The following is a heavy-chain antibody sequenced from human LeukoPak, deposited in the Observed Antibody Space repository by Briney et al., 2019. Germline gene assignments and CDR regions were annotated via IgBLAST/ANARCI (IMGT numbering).Heavy chain of an antibody. Sequence: PSETLSLTCTVSGGSISSSYWSWIRQSPGKGPEWIGYIHGSGSTHFDPYLKGRVTMSVDASKHQFSLKLSSVTAADTAVYYCARQAPWYNWNDRGWFDPWGQGTLVTVSS. V-gene: IGHV4-59*08. CDR3: ARQAPWYNWNDRGWFDP. CDR2: IHGSGST. D-gene: IGHD1-1*01. CDR1: GGSISSSY. J-gene: IGHJ5*02.